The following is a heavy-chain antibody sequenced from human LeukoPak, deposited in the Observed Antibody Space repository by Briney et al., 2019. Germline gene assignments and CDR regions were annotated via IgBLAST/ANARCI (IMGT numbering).Heavy chain of an antibody. CDR2: IRHDGSIK. CDR3: AKDSLADIDY. CDR1: GFIFSTYG. Sequence: GGSLRLSCAASGFIFSTYGMYWVRQAPGKGLEWVAFIRHDGSIKNYADSVKGRSTISRDNSKNTLYLQMKSLRAEDTAAYYCAKDSLADIDYWGQGTLVTVSS. J-gene: IGHJ4*02. V-gene: IGHV3-30*02. D-gene: IGHD3-16*01.